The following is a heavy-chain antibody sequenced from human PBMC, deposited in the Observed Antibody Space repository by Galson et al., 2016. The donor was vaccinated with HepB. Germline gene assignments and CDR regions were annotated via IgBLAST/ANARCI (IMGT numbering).Heavy chain of an antibody. CDR2: ISSSSNFI. J-gene: IGHJ3*02. Sequence: SLRLSCAASGFDFSSYGMNWVRQAPGKGLDWVATISSSSNFIYYADSVKGRFTISRDNAEDSLDLQMNSLRAEDTAVYYCARDRGPFDAFDIWGRGTMVTVSS. CDR3: ARDRGPFDAFDI. CDR1: GFDFSSYG. V-gene: IGHV3-21*01. D-gene: IGHD3-10*01.